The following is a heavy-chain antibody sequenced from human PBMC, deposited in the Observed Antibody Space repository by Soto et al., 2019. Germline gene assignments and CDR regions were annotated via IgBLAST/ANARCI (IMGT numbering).Heavy chain of an antibody. CDR3: AREVALGASPGGDY. D-gene: IGHD5-12*01. CDR1: GYSFNSYG. Sequence: QVVLVQSGPEVKKPGASVKLSCKASGYSFNSYGVAWVRQAPGQGLEWMGWISGYNGNFMYAEKVAERVPRPTATSTRTAYMELRGLRPADPAVYYCAREVALGASPGGDYWGQGTLVTVSS. J-gene: IGHJ4*02. V-gene: IGHV1-18*04. CDR2: ISGYNGNF.